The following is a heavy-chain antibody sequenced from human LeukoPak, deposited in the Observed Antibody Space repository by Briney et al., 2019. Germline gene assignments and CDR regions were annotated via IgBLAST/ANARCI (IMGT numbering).Heavy chain of an antibody. CDR3: ARVSHDSSGITTFFDY. J-gene: IGHJ4*02. CDR2: ISSSSSYT. D-gene: IGHD3-22*01. Sequence: PGGSLRLSCAASGFTFSDYYMSWIRQAPGKGLEWVSYISSSSSYTNYADSVKGRFTISRDNAKNSLYLQMNSLRAEDTAVYYCARVSHDSSGITTFFDYWGQGTLVTVSS. V-gene: IGHV3-11*06. CDR1: GFTFSDYY.